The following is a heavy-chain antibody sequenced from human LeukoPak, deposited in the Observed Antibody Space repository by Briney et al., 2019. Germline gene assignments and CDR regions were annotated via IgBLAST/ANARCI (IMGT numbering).Heavy chain of an antibody. CDR1: GGSISSYY. D-gene: IGHD2-15*01. J-gene: IGHJ4*02. CDR3: ARTLGYCSGGSCYPKYYFDY. CDR2: IYYSGST. Sequence: SETLSLTCTVSGGSISSYYWSWIRQPPGKGLGWIGYIYYSGSTNYNPSLKSRVTISVDTSKNQFSLKLSSVTAADTAVYYCARTLGYCSGGSCYPKYYFDYWGQGTLVTVSS. V-gene: IGHV4-59*01.